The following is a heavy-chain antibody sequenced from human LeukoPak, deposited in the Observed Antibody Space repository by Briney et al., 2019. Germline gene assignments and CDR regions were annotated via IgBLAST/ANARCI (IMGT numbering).Heavy chain of an antibody. J-gene: IGHJ3*02. CDR3: ARHRMYYYDSSGRGVADAFDI. CDR2: IYYSGST. V-gene: IGHV4-39*01. D-gene: IGHD3-22*01. CDR1: GGSISSSSYY. Sequence: SETLSLTCTVSGGSISSSSYYWGWIRQPPGKGLEWIGSIYYSGSTYYNPSLKSRVTISVDTSKNQFSLKLSSVTAADTAVYYCARHRMYYYDSSGRGVADAFDIWGQGTMVTVSS.